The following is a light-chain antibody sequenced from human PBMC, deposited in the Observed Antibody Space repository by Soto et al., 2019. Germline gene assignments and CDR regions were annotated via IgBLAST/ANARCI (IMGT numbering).Light chain of an antibody. CDR1: SSDVGGYNY. V-gene: IGLV2-14*01. Sequence: QSALTQPASVSGSPGQSITISCTGTSSDVGGYNYVSWYQQHPGKAPKLMIYDVSNRPSEVSNRFSGSKSGNTASLTISGLQAEDAADYYCSSYTSSSTRVFGGGTKLTVL. J-gene: IGLJ2*01. CDR3: SSYTSSSTRV. CDR2: DVS.